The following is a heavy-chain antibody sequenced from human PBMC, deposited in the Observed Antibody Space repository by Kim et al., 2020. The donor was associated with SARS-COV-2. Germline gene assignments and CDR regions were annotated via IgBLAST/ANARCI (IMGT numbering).Heavy chain of an antibody. V-gene: IGHV3-74*01. CDR2: INSDGSST. D-gene: IGHD1-26*01. Sequence: GGSLRLSCAASGFTFSNYWMHWVRQAPGKGLVWVSRINSDGSSTTYADSVKGRFTISRDNAKNTLFLQMNSLRADDTAVYFCARGSSGSYPRAFDIWGQG. CDR1: GFTFSNYW. CDR3: ARGSSGSYPRAFDI. J-gene: IGHJ3*02.